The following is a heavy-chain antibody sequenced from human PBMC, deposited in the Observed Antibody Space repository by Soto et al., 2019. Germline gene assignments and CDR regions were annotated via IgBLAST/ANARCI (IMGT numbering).Heavy chain of an antibody. J-gene: IGHJ4*02. CDR3: AIPEARHFHY. CDR1: GRPMGTTDR. CDR2: IFHRGST. D-gene: IGHD6-6*01. Sequence: SESLSPTCAVSGRPMGTTDRPTWVRQPPGKGLEWLGEIFHRGSTYYNPSLKNRVTISVDNSKDQFSLTLTSVTAADPAVYYCAIPEARHFHYWGQAALVGVSS. V-gene: IGHV4-4*02.